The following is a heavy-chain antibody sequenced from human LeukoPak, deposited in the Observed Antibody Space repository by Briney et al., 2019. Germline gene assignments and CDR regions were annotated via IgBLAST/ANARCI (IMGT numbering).Heavy chain of an antibody. J-gene: IGHJ3*02. Sequence: GGSLRLSCAGSGFTFNTYTMSWVRQAPGKGLEWVSGITGTGGNTDYADSVKGRFTISRDNSKNTLYLQMNSLRAEDTAVYYCASGGHYYDSSGYRNAFDIWGQGTMVTVSS. CDR3: ASGGHYYDSSGYRNAFDI. CDR1: GFTFNTYT. D-gene: IGHD3-22*01. CDR2: ITGTGGNT. V-gene: IGHV3-23*01.